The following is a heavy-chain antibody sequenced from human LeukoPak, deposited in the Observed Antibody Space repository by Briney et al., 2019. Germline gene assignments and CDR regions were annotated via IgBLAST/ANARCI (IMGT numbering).Heavy chain of an antibody. Sequence: GSLRLSCAASGFTFSSYSMNWVRQAPGKGLEWVSSISSSSSYIYYADSVKGRFTISRDNAKNSLYLQMNSLRAEDTAVYYCARDLTATIVVGRRGSAYWGQGTLVTVSS. CDR3: ARDLTATIVVGRRGSAY. J-gene: IGHJ4*02. V-gene: IGHV3-21*01. D-gene: IGHD3-22*01. CDR1: GFTFSSYS. CDR2: ISSSSSYI.